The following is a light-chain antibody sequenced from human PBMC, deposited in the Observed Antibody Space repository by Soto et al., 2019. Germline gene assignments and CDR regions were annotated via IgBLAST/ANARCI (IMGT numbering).Light chain of an antibody. CDR3: SSYTTSDTVV. CDR2: DVS. J-gene: IGLJ2*01. CDR1: SSDVGAYNY. Sequence: ALTQPASVSGSPGQSITISCTGTSSDVGAYNYVSWYQQHPGKAPKLIIYDVSNRPSGVSNRFSGSKSGNTASLTISGLQAEDEADYYCSSYTTSDTVVFGGGTKLTVL. V-gene: IGLV2-14*01.